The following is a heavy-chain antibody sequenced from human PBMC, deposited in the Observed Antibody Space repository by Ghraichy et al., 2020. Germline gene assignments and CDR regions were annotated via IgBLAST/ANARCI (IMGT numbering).Heavy chain of an antibody. J-gene: IGHJ4*02. CDR1: GGSFSGYY. CDR3: ARGRELLWFSSSNDLFDY. V-gene: IGHV4-34*01. CDR2: INHSGST. D-gene: IGHD3-10*01. Sequence: SETLSLTCAVYGGSFSGYYWSWIRQPPGKGLEWIGEINHSGSTNYNPSLKSRVTISVDTSKNQFSLKLSSVTAADTAVYYCARGRELLWFSSSNDLFDYWGQGTLVTVSS.